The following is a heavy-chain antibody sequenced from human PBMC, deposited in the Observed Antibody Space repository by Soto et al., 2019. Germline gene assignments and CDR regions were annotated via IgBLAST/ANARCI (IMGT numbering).Heavy chain of an antibody. J-gene: IGHJ4*02. Sequence: SETLFLTCSVSGGSISSSSYYWGWIRQPPGKGLEWIGSIYHSGSTYYNPSLKSRITISVDTSKNKFSLKLSSVTAADTAVYYCARGYGRNFDYWGQGTLVTVSS. D-gene: IGHD5-18*01. CDR1: GGSISSSSYY. CDR3: ARGYGRNFDY. V-gene: IGHV4-39*01. CDR2: IYHSGST.